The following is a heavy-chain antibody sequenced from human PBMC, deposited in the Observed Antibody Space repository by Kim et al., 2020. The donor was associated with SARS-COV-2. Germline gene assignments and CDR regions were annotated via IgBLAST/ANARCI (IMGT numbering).Heavy chain of an antibody. CDR1: GFTFSNYV. Sequence: GGSLRLSCAASGFTFSNYVMHWVRQAPGKGLEWVAVISYDGSDKYYADSVKGRFTISRDNSKNTLYLQMNSLRAEDTAVYYCAKVYNILTGYFDPSPFQYWGQGTLVTVSP. CDR3: AKVYNILTGYFDPSPFQY. D-gene: IGHD3-9*01. CDR2: ISYDGSDK. V-gene: IGHV3-30*18. J-gene: IGHJ4*02.